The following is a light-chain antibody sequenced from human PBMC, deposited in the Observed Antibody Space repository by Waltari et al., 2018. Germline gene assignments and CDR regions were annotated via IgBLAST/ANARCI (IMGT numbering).Light chain of an antibody. V-gene: IGKV4-1*01. CDR3: QQYYSSPLT. CDR2: WES. CDR1: QSILYTADNGNY. J-gene: IGKJ3*01. Sequence: DIVMTQSPDSLALPLGERATINCKSSQSILYTADNGNYLPCYQKKPGQPPRLLIYWESTRASGVPDRFSGAGSGTDFNFTISSLQAEDVAVYYCQQYYSSPLTFGPGTKVDIK.